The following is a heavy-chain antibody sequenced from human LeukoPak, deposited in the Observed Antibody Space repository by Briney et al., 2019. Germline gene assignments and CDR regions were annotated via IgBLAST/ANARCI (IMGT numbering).Heavy chain of an antibody. D-gene: IGHD3-10*01. CDR1: GFTLSNYR. CDR3: ARDYGRSGDYGMDV. CDR2: INADGSSA. Sequence: GGSLRLSCAASGFTLSNYRMHWVRQAPGKGLVWVSRINADGSSASYADSVKGRFTISRDNAKNTLYLQMNSLRAEDTAMYYCARDYGRSGDYGMDVWGQGTTVTVSS. J-gene: IGHJ6*02. V-gene: IGHV3-74*01.